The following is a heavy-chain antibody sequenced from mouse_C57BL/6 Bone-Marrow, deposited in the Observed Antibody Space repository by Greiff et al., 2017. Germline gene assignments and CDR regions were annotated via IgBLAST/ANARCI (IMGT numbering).Heavy chain of an antibody. Sequence: VHLVESGAELARPGASVKLSCKASGYTFTSYGISWVKQRTGQGLEWIGEIYPRSGNTYYNEKFKGKATLTADKSSSTAYMELRSLTSEDSAVYFCARLGGFRAMDYWGQGTSVTVSS. CDR3: ARLGGFRAMDY. J-gene: IGHJ4*01. CDR2: IYPRSGNT. V-gene: IGHV1-81*01. CDR1: GYTFTSYG.